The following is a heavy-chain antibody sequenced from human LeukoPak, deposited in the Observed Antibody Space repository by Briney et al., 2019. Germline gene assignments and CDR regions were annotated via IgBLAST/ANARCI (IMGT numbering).Heavy chain of an antibody. J-gene: IGHJ4*02. CDR2: ISGSGGST. V-gene: IGHV3-23*01. CDR3: AKAPIAVAGTSNYFDY. Sequence: SGGSLRLSCAASGFTFSSYAMSWVRQAPGKGLEWVSAISGSGGSTYYADSVKGRFTISRDNSKNTLYLQMNSPRAEDTAVYYCAKAPIAVAGTSNYFDYWGQGTLVTVSS. CDR1: GFTFSSYA. D-gene: IGHD6-19*01.